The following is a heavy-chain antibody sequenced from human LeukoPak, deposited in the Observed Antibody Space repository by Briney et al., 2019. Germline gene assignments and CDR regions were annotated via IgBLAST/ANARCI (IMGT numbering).Heavy chain of an antibody. V-gene: IGHV3-53*04. CDR3: ARASPHYFDY. CDR2: IYSGGST. CDR1: GFTVSSNY. Sequence: GGSLRLSCAASGFTVSSNYMSWVRQAPGKGLEWVSVIYSGGSTYYADSVKGRFTISRHNSKNTLYLQMNSLRAEDTAVYCCARASPHYFDYWGQGTLVTVSS. J-gene: IGHJ4*02.